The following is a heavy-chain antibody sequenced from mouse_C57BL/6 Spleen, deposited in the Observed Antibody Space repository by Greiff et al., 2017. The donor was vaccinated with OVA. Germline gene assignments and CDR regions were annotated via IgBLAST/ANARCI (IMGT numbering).Heavy chain of an antibody. Sequence: QVQLQQSGAELVKPGASVKISCKASGYAFSSYWMNWVKQRPGKGLEWIGQIYPGDGDTNYNGKFKGKATLTADKSSSTAYMQLSSLTSEDSAVYCCARSNYGSSAWFAYWGQGTLVTVSA. CDR2: IYPGDGDT. CDR1: GYAFSSYW. J-gene: IGHJ3*01. V-gene: IGHV1-80*01. CDR3: ARSNYGSSAWFAY. D-gene: IGHD1-1*01.